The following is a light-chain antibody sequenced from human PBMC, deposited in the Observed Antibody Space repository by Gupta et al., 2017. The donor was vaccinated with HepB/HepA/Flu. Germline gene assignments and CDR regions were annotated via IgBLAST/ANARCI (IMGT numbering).Light chain of an antibody. Sequence: QPALTQPASVSGSPGQSITISCTGTSSDVAGYNLVSWYQQHPGKAPKLIIYDVSKRPSGVSNRFSGSKSGNTASLQTSWFQEEEEADDYCCSSEASSTPWVFGGGTKFTVL. J-gene: IGLJ3*02. CDR1: SSDVAGYNL. CDR2: DVS. CDR3: CSSEASSTPWV. V-gene: IGLV2-23*02.